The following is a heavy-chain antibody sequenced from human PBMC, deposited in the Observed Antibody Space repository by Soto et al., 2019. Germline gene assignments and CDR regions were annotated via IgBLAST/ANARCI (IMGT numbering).Heavy chain of an antibody. CDR3: ARGPSGDKVDS. CDR1: GGSISTVDYW. J-gene: IGHJ4*02. CDR2: IYDGGRT. V-gene: IGHV4-30-4*01. D-gene: IGHD7-27*01. Sequence: QVQLQESGPGLVKPSQTLSLTCTVSGGSISTVDYWWSWIRQSPDMGLEWVGHIYDGGRTSNNPSLKSRVPTSVDTHKRQPALTLGSVSAGDTAVYYCARGPSGDKVDSWGQGTLVTVSS.